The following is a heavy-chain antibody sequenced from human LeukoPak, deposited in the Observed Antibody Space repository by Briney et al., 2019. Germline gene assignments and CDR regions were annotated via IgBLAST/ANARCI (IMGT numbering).Heavy chain of an antibody. CDR2: FDPEDGET. V-gene: IGHV1-24*01. CDR1: GYTLTELS. CDR3: ATGQVDTAMVTPFGY. Sequence: GASVKVSCKVSGYTLTELSMHWVRQAPGKGLEWMGGFDPEDGETIYAQKSQGRVTMTEDTSTDTAYMELSSLRSEDTAVYYCATGQVDTAMVTPFGYWGQGTLVTVSS. J-gene: IGHJ4*02. D-gene: IGHD5-18*01.